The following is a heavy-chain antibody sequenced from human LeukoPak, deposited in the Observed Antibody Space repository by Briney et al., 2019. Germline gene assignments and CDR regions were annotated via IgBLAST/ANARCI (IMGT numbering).Heavy chain of an antibody. D-gene: IGHD3-22*01. V-gene: IGHV3-30*04. J-gene: IGHJ4*02. CDR2: ISYDGSNK. CDR1: GFTFSSYA. Sequence: GGSLRLSCAAPGFTFSSYAMHWVRQAPGKGLEWVAVISYDGSNKYYADSVKGRFTISRDNSKNTLYLQMNSLRAEDTAVYYCASEFTDPYYYDSSGYYPFDYWGQGTLVTVSS. CDR3: ASEFTDPYYYDSSGYYPFDY.